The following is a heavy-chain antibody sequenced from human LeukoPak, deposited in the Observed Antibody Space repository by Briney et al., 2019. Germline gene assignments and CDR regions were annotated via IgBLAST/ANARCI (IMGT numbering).Heavy chain of an antibody. CDR3: ARDLRGATDY. J-gene: IGHJ4*02. V-gene: IGHV4-59*01. CDR1: GGSISSYY. Sequence: KPSETLSLTCTVSGGSISSYYWSWIRQPPGKGLEWIGYIYYSGSTNYNPSLKSRVTISVDTSKNQFSLKLSSVTAADTAVYYCARDLRGATDYWGQGTLVTVSS. CDR2: IYYSGST. D-gene: IGHD1-26*01.